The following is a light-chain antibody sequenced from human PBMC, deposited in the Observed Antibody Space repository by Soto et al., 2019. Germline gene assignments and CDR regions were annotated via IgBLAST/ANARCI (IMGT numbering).Light chain of an antibody. V-gene: IGLV3-25*03. CDR3: QSADSSGTYPV. J-gene: IGLJ2*01. CDR2: KDS. CDR1: ALPKQY. Sequence: SSELTQPPSVSVSPGQTARITCSGDALPKQYAYWYQQKPGQAPVLVIYKDSERPSGIPERFSGSSSGTTVTLTISGVQAEDEADYYCQSADSSGTYPVFGGGTKLTV.